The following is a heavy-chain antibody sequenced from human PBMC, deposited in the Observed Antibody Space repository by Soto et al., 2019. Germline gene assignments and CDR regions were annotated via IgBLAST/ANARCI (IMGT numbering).Heavy chain of an antibody. D-gene: IGHD3-10*01. CDR3: AHFAYYGSASLDN. V-gene: IGHV2-5*02. Sequence: QITLKESGPTLVKPTQTLTLTCPVSGFSLSTSGVGVAWIRQPPGKALQWLGIIYWVDDKRYSPSLRSRLTITKDSSKNQVVLSMANMQSVDTATYFCAHFAYYGSASLDNWGQGTLVSVSS. CDR1: GFSLSTSGVG. J-gene: IGHJ4*02. CDR2: IYWVDDK.